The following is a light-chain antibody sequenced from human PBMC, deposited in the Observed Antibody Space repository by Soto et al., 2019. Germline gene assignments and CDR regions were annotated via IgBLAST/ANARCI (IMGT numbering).Light chain of an antibody. CDR3: MEALQTRT. J-gene: IGKJ1*01. CDR1: QSLLHSNGYNY. V-gene: IGKV2-28*01. CDR2: LGS. Sequence: DIVMTQFPLSLPVTPGEPASISCRSSQSLLHSNGYNYLDWYLQKPGQSPQLPIYLGSHRASGVPDRFSGSGSGTDFTLKISRVEAEDVGVYYCMEALQTRTFGQGTKVEFK.